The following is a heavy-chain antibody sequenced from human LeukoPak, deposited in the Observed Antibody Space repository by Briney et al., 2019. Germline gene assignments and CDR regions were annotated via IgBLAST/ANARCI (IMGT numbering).Heavy chain of an antibody. J-gene: IGHJ4*02. CDR3: ARRLLNDYGQRGCFDY. D-gene: IGHD4-17*01. Sequence: SETLSLTCTVSGGSISSSSYYWGWIRQPPGKGLEWIGSIYYSGSTYYNPSLKSRVTISVDTSKNQFSLKLSSVTAADTAVYYCARRLLNDYGQRGCFDYWGQGTLVTVSS. CDR2: IYYSGST. V-gene: IGHV4-39*01. CDR1: GGSISSSSYY.